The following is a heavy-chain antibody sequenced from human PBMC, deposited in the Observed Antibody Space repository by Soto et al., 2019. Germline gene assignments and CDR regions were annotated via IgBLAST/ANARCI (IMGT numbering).Heavy chain of an antibody. J-gene: IGHJ4*02. V-gene: IGHV3-23*01. CDR2: ISGSGGST. D-gene: IGHD6-19*01. Sequence: GGSLRLSCAASGFTFSSYAMSWVRQAPGKGLGWVSAISGSGGSTYYADSVKGRFTISRDNSKNTLYLQMNSLRAEDTAVYYCAKSTGYSSGWSIFDYWGQGTLVTVSS. CDR3: AKSTGYSSGWSIFDY. CDR1: GFTFSSYA.